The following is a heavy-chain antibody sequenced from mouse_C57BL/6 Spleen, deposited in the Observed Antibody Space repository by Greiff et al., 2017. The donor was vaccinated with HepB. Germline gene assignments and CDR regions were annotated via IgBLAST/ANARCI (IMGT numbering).Heavy chain of an antibody. CDR1: GYTFTSYW. D-gene: IGHD2-4*01. CDR2: IDPNSGGT. J-gene: IGHJ3*01. CDR3: ARRGDYDGFAY. Sequence: QVQLKQPGAELVKPGASVKLSCKASGYTFTSYWMHWVKQRPGRGLEWIGRIDPNSGGTKYNEKFKSKATLTVDKPSSTADMQLSSLTSEDSAVYYCARRGDYDGFAYWGQGTLVTVSA. V-gene: IGHV1-72*01.